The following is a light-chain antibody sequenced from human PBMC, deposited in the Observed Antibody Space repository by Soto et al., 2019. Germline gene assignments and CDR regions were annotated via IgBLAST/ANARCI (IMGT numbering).Light chain of an antibody. CDR3: QQYDSPSRT. V-gene: IGKV3-20*01. CDR1: QSVSSY. CDR2: GAS. Sequence: EIVLTQSPGTLSLSPGERATLSCRASQSVSSYLAWYQQKPGQAPRLLIYGASSRATGIPDRFSGSGSGTDFTLTISRLEPEDFAVYYCQQYDSPSRTFGQGTKVEIK. J-gene: IGKJ1*01.